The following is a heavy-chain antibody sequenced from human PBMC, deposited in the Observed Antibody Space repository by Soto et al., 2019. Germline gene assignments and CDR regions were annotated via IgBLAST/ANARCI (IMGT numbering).Heavy chain of an antibody. J-gene: IGHJ6*02. CDR3: ARRRSHGSGSYYNPHYYYYSYGMDV. CDR2: VYYRGRS. D-gene: IGHD3-10*01. Sequence: PSETLSLTCTVSGGSVSNSNYYWGWIRQSPGKGLEWIGSVYYRGRSYSKSSVKSRVTISVDTSKNQFSLKLSSVTAADTAVYYCARRRSHGSGSYYNPHYYYYSYGMDVWGQGTTVTVSS. V-gene: IGHV4-39*01. CDR1: GGSVSNSNYY.